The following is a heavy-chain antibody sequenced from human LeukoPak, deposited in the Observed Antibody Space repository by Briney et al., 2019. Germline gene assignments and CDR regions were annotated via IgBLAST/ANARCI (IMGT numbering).Heavy chain of an antibody. CDR2: IYHSGST. J-gene: IGHJ4*02. Sequence: SGTLSLTCAVSGGSISSSNWWSWVRQPPGKGLEWIGEIYHSGSTNYNPSLKSRVTISVDKSKNQFSLKLSSVTAADTAVYYCXXXXXXYDSSGYLLRGYFDYWGQGTLVTVSS. CDR3: XXXXXXYDSSGYLLRGYFDY. D-gene: IGHD3-22*01. CDR1: GGSISSSNW. V-gene: IGHV4-4*02.